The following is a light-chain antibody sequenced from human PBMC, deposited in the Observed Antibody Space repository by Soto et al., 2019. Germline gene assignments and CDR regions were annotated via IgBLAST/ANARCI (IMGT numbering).Light chain of an antibody. V-gene: IGLV2-14*01. Sequence: QSVLTQPASVSGSPGQSITISCTGTNSDVGGYNYVSWYQHHPGKAPKLIIYEVSNRPSGISNRFSGSKSGSTASLTISGLQAEDEADYYCSSYTSSSTYVFGTGTKLTVL. CDR3: SSYTSSSTYV. J-gene: IGLJ1*01. CDR2: EVS. CDR1: NSDVGGYNY.